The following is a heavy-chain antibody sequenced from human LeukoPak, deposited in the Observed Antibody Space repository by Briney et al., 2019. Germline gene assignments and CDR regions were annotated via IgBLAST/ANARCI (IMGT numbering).Heavy chain of an antibody. CDR3: AKEGSSGWIPTRHFDH. V-gene: IGHV3-11*01. CDR2: ISSSGNTI. D-gene: IGHD6-19*01. J-gene: IGHJ4*02. Sequence: PGGSLRLACAASGFTFSDYYMSWIRQAPGKGLEWVSYISSSGNTIYYADSVKGRFTISRDNAKNTLSLQMSSLRAEDTAVYYCAKEGSSGWIPTRHFDHWGLGTLVTVSS. CDR1: GFTFSDYY.